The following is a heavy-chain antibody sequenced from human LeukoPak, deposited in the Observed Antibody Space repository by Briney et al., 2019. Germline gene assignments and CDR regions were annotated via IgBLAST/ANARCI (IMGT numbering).Heavy chain of an antibody. CDR2: ISNKGSSSTT. CDR3: AKDILAAGLFFDY. V-gene: IGHV3-11*01. J-gene: IGHJ4*02. Sequence: GGSLRLSCAASGFTFSNAWMSWVRQAPGKGLEWVSYISNKGSSSTTYYADSVKGRVTISRDDAQNSLYLQMNSLRADDTAVFYCAKDILAAGLFFDYWGQGILVTVSS. CDR1: GFTFSNAW. D-gene: IGHD6-13*01.